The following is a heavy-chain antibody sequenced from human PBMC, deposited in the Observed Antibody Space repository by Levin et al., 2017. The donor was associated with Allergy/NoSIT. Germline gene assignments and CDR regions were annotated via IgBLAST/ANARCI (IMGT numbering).Heavy chain of an antibody. CDR2: ISGSGGST. Sequence: PGGSLRLSCAASGFTFSSYAMSWVRQAPGKGLEWVSAISGSGGSTYYADSVKGRFTISRDNSKNTLYLQMNSLRAEDTAVYYCAKDPSLGYCSSTSCQGTPAARGWGQGTLVTVSS. D-gene: IGHD2-2*01. CDR1: GFTFSSYA. V-gene: IGHV3-23*01. J-gene: IGHJ4*02. CDR3: AKDPSLGYCSSTSCQGTPAARG.